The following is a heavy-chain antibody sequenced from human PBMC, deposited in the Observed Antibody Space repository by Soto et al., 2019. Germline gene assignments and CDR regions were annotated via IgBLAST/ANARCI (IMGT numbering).Heavy chain of an antibody. V-gene: IGHV3-66*01. J-gene: IGHJ4*02. CDR1: GFTVSSNY. D-gene: IGHD3-22*01. CDR2: IYSGGST. CDR3: ARGHPYYYDSSGYGGINYYFDY. Sequence: EVQLVEAGGGLVQPGGSLRLSCAATGFTVSSNYMSWVRQAPGKGLEWVSVIYSGGSTYYADFVKGRLTISRDNSKNTLYLQMNSLRAEDTAVYYCARGHPYYYDSSGYGGINYYFDYWGQGTLVTVSS.